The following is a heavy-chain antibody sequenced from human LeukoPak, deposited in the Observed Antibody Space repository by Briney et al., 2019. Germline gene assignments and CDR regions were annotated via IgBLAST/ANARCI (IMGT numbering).Heavy chain of an antibody. Sequence: GGSLRLSRAASGFTFSSYETNWVRQAPGKGLEWVSYISSSGSTIYYADSVKGRFTISRDNAKNSLYLQMNSLRAEDTAVYYCARDHYGSGSYYYYYYGMDVWGQGTTVTVSS. CDR1: GFTFSSYE. D-gene: IGHD3-10*01. V-gene: IGHV3-48*03. J-gene: IGHJ6*02. CDR2: ISSSGSTI. CDR3: ARDHYGSGSYYYYYYGMDV.